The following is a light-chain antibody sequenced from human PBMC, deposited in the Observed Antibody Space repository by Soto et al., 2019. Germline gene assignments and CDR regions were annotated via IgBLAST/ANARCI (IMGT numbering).Light chain of an antibody. J-gene: IGKJ1*01. CDR2: GAS. CDR3: HHYAST. V-gene: IGKV3-20*01. CDR1: QSVTSNY. Sequence: EIVLTQSPGTLSLSPGDRATLSCEASQSVTSNYLAWYQQKPGQAPRLLIFGASIRATGIPDRFIGSGSGTDFTLTISRLEPEDFAVYFCHHYASTFGQGTKVEIK.